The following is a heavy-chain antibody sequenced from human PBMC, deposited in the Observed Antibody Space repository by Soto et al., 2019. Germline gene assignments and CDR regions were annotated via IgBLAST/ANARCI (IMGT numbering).Heavy chain of an antibody. Sequence: QVQLQESGPGLVKPSQTLSLTCTVSGGSISSGDYYWSWIRQPPGKGLEWIGYIYYSGSTYYNPSLKCRVTMSVDTSKNQFSLKLSSVTAADTAVYYCAREVTVAGTTFFDYWGQGTLVTVSS. CDR3: AREVTVAGTTFFDY. CDR2: IYYSGST. D-gene: IGHD6-19*01. CDR1: GGSISSGDYY. V-gene: IGHV4-30-4*01. J-gene: IGHJ4*02.